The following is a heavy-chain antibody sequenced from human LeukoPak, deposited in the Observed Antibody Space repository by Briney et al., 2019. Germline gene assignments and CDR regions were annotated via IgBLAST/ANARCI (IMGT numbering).Heavy chain of an antibody. CDR1: GGSISSGGYY. Sequence: SQTLSLTCTVSGGSISSGGYYWSWIRQHPGKGLEWIGYIYYSGSTYYNPSLKSRVTISVDTSKSQFSLKLSSVTAADTAVYYCARGGYYYGPLVFDYWGQGTLVTVSS. CDR3: ARGGYYYGPLVFDY. V-gene: IGHV4-31*03. CDR2: IYYSGST. J-gene: IGHJ4*02. D-gene: IGHD3-10*01.